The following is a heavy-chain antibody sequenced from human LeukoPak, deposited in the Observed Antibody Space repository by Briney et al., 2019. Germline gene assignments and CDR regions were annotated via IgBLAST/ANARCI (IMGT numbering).Heavy chain of an antibody. CDR1: GGTFSSYA. J-gene: IGHJ4*02. D-gene: IGHD3-22*01. Sequence: SVKVSCKASGGTFSSYAISWVRQAPGQGLEWMGGIIPIFGTANYEQKFQGRVTITADESTSTAYMELSSLRSEDTAVYYCATSYDSSGYYLYYFDYWGQGTLVTVSS. CDR2: IIPIFGTA. CDR3: ATSYDSSGYYLYYFDY. V-gene: IGHV1-69*01.